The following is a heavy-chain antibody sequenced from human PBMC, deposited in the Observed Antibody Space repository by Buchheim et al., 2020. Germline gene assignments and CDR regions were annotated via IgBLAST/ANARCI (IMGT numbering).Heavy chain of an antibody. D-gene: IGHD3-3*01. Sequence: QVQLQESGPGLVKPSETLSLTCTVSGGSISSYYWSWVRQPPGKGLEWIGYIYYSGSTNYNPSLKSRVTISVDTSKNQFSLKLSSVTAADTAVYYCARDSVWSGYPQRYFDLWGRGTL. CDR3: ARDSVWSGYPQRYFDL. CDR1: GGSISSYY. V-gene: IGHV4-59*01. CDR2: IYYSGST. J-gene: IGHJ2*01.